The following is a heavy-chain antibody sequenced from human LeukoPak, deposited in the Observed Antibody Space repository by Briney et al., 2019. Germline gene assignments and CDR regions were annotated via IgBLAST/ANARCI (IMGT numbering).Heavy chain of an antibody. V-gene: IGHV1-18*01. D-gene: IGHD3-3*01. CDR2: ISAYNGVT. CDR1: GYTFTNYG. Sequence: ASVKVSCKASGYTFTNYGISWVRQAPGQGLEWMGWISAYNGVTNYAQNLQGRVTMTTDTSTSTAYMELRSLRSDDTAVYYCARDPPRYDFWSGNLFDYWGQGTLVTVSS. J-gene: IGHJ4*02. CDR3: ARDPPRYDFWSGNLFDY.